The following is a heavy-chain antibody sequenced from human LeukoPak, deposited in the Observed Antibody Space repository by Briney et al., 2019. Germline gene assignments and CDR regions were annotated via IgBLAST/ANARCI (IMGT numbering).Heavy chain of an antibody. CDR2: ISAYNGNT. CDR3: ARDRYYDSSGYYTALDAFDI. CDR1: DYTFTSYG. Sequence: ASVKVSCKASDYTFTSYGISWVRQAPGQGLEWMGWISAYNGNTNYAQKLQGRVTMTTDTSTSTAYMELRSLRSDDTAVYYCARDRYYDSSGYYTALDAFDIWGQGTMVTVSS. V-gene: IGHV1-18*01. D-gene: IGHD3-22*01. J-gene: IGHJ3*02.